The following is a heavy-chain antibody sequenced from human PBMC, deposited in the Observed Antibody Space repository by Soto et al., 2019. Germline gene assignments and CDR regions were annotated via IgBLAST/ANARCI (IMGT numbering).Heavy chain of an antibody. J-gene: IGHJ6*02. V-gene: IGHV3-53*01. CDR3: ASSQYSSSDGMDV. D-gene: IGHD6-6*01. CDR1: GFTVSSNY. CDR2: IYSGGST. Sequence: GGSLRLSCAASGFTVSSNYMSWVRQAPGKGLEWVSVIYSGGSTYYADSVKGRFTISRDNSKNTLYLQMNSLRAEDTAVYYCASSQYSSSDGMDVWGQGTTVPVS.